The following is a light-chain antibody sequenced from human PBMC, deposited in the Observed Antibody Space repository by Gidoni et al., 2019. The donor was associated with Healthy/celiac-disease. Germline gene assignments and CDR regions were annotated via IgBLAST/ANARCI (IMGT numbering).Light chain of an antibody. J-gene: IGLJ3*02. V-gene: IGLV2-14*01. Sequence: QSALTQPASVSGSPGQSTTISCTGTSSDVGGYNFVSWYQQHPGKAPKLMIYDVSNRTSGVSNRFSGSKSGNTASLTISELQAEDEADYYCTSYTGSSTLVFGGGTKLTVL. CDR3: TSYTGSSTLV. CDR2: DVS. CDR1: SSDVGGYNF.